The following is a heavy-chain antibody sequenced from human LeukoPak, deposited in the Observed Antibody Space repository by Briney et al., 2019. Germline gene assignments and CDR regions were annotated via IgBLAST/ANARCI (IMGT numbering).Heavy chain of an antibody. CDR3: AREIGYCSSTSCYKRAFDI. CDR1: GYTFTSYY. D-gene: IGHD2-2*02. CDR2: INPSGGST. J-gene: IGHJ3*02. V-gene: IGHV1-46*01. Sequence: ASVKVSCKASGYTFTSYYMHWVRQAPGQGLEWMGIINPSGGSTSYAQKFQGRVTMTRDTSTGTVYMELSSLRSEDTAVYYCAREIGYCSSTSCYKRAFDIWGQGTMITVSS.